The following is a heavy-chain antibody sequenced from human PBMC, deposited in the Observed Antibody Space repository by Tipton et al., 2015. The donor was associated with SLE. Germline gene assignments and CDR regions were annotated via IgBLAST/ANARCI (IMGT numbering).Heavy chain of an antibody. D-gene: IGHD1-1*01. CDR3: ARHDGDYYFEY. Sequence: TLSLTCSVSGDSISSYFWNWIRQPPGKGLEWIGYVYSSGTSNYNPALKSRVTMSVDTSKNQFSLKVTSVTAADTAVYFCARHDGDYYFEYWGQGTLVTVSS. J-gene: IGHJ4*02. V-gene: IGHV4-4*08. CDR1: GDSISSYF. CDR2: VYSSGTS.